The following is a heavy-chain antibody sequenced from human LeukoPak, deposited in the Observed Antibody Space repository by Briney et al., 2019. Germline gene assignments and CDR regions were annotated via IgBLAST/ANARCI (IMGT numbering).Heavy chain of an antibody. CDR2: ISWNSGSI. D-gene: IGHD2-2*02. CDR1: GFTFDDYA. J-gene: IGHJ6*02. V-gene: IGHV3-9*01. CDR3: AKVFCSSTSCYTLDYGMDV. Sequence: PGRSLRLSCAASGFTFDDYAMHWVRHAPGKGLEWVSGISWNSGSIGYADSVKGRFTISRDNAKNSLYLQMNSLRAEDTALYYCAKVFCSSTSCYTLDYGMDVWGQGTTVTVSS.